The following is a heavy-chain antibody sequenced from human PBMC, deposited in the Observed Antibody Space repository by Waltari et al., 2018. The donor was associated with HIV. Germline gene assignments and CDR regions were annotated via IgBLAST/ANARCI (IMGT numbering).Heavy chain of an antibody. CDR1: GGSISSYY. J-gene: IGHJ5*02. CDR3: ARQIWSSQQLVPGWFDP. Sequence: QVQLQESGPGLVKPSETLSLTCPVSGGSISSYYWSWIRQPPGKGLEWIGYIYYSGSTNYNPSLKSRVTISVDTSKNQFSLKLSSVTAADTAVYYCARQIWSSQQLVPGWFDPWGQGTLVTVSS. D-gene: IGHD6-13*01. V-gene: IGHV4-59*08. CDR2: IYYSGST.